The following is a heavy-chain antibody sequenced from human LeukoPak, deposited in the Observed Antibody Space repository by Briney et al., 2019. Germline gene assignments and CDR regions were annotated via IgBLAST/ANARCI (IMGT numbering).Heavy chain of an antibody. CDR1: GFTITSYS. CDR2: IKQDGSEK. V-gene: IGHV3-7*03. J-gene: IGHJ5*01. Sequence: GGSLRLSCAASGFTITSYSMSWVRQAPGKGLEWVANIKQDGSEKYYVDSVKGRFTISRDNAKNSLYLQMNSLRAEDTAVYYCARVSGNYYRWFDSWGQGTLVTVSS. CDR3: ARVSGNYYRWFDS. D-gene: IGHD1-26*01.